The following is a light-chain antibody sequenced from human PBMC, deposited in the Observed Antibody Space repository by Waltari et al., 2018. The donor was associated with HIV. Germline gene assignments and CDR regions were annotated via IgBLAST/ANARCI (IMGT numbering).Light chain of an antibody. Sequence: SYELTQPPSVSVSPGQTARFTCSGDAFPKQYAYWYQQKPGQAPVLVLYKDSERPSGIPERFSGASSGTTVTLTISGVQAEDEADYYWQSAADTSGPWVFGGGTKLTVL. CDR1: AFPKQY. J-gene: IGLJ3*02. CDR3: QSAADTSGPWV. V-gene: IGLV3-25*03. CDR2: KDS.